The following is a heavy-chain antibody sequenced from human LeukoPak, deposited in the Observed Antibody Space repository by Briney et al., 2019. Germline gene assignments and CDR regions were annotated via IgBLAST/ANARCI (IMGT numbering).Heavy chain of an antibody. D-gene: IGHD5-12*01. CDR1: GSSISSGYY. V-gene: IGHV4-38-2*02. CDR2: IYHSGST. J-gene: IGHJ5*02. Sequence: SETLSLTCAVSGSSISSGYYWSWIRQPPGKGLEWIGSIYHSGSTYYNPSLKSRVTISVDTSKNQFSLKLSSVTAADTAVYYCAREWISGYNWFDPWGQGTLVTVSS. CDR3: AREWISGYNWFDP.